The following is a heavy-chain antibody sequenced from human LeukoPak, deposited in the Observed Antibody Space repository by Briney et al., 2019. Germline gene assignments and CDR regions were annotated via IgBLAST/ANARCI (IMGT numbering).Heavy chain of an antibody. CDR2: IYHSGTT. Sequence: PSETLSLTCTVSGGSMRSYFWSWIRQPPGKGLEWIGYIYHSGTTHYNPSLKSRVTISIDTSKNQISLRLTSVTAADTAVYYCAGYGNYWDWYFDLWGRGTLVTVSS. CDR1: GGSMRSYF. V-gene: IGHV4-59*01. CDR3: AGYGNYWDWYFDL. D-gene: IGHD4-11*01. J-gene: IGHJ2*01.